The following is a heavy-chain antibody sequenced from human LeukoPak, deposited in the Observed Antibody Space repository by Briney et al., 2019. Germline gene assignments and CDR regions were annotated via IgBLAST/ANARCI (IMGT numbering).Heavy chain of an antibody. CDR3: ARDFRAAMVSDWFDP. Sequence: ASVKVSCKASGYTFTGYYIHWVRQAPGQGLEWMGWINPNSGGTNYAQKFQGRVTMTRDTSISTAYMELSRLRSDDTAVYCCARDFRAAMVSDWFDPWGQGTLVTVSS. J-gene: IGHJ5*02. V-gene: IGHV1-2*02. D-gene: IGHD5-18*01. CDR2: INPNSGGT. CDR1: GYTFTGYY.